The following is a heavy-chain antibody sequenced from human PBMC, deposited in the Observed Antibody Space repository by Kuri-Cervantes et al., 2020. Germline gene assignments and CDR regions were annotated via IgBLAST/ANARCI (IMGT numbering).Heavy chain of an antibody. D-gene: IGHD6-13*01. CDR3: ARDSAALHLLTLDY. V-gene: IGHV3-30*03. CDR2: ISYDGSNK. CDR1: GFTFSSYG. Sequence: LSLTCAASGFTFSSYGMHWVRQAPGKGLEWVAVISYDGSNKYYADSVKGRFTISRDNSKNTLYLQMNSLRAEDTAVYYCARDSAALHLLTLDYWGREPWSPSPQ. J-gene: IGHJ4*02.